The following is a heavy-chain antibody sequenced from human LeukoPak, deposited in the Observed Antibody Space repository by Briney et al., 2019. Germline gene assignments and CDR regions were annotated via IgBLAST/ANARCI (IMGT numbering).Heavy chain of an antibody. V-gene: IGHV4-59*01. D-gene: IGHD6-6*01. CDR1: GGTISGYY. CDR3: ARSSIGDWYFDL. CDR2: IYYSGTA. Sequence: SETLSLTCTVSGGTISGYYWSWIRQSPGKGLEWIGHIYYSGTANYSPSLKSRVTISVDTSKDEFSLKLNSVTAADTAVYFCARSSIGDWYFDLWGRGTLVTVSS. J-gene: IGHJ2*01.